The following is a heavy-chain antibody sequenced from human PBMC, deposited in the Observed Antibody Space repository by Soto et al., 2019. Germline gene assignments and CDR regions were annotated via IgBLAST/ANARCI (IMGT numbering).Heavy chain of an antibody. CDR1: GGSFSSDSFI. CDR2: INYRGTT. CDR3: ARRGGSSSGYYYYAMDV. Sequence: SETLSLTCSVSGGSFSSDSFIWSWVRQFPGKGLEWIGYINYRGTTYYNPSLKSRVTISVDTSKNQLSLNLTSVTAADTAVYYCARRGGSSSGYYYYAMDVWGQGTTVTVSS. V-gene: IGHV4-31*03. J-gene: IGHJ6*02. D-gene: IGHD6-6*01.